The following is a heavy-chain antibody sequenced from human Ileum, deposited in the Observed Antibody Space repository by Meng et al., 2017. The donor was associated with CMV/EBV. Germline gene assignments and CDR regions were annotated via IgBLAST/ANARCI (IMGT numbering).Heavy chain of an antibody. V-gene: IGHV3-53*01. CDR3: ARNGREELVATADAFDL. CDR2: LYSGNGA. J-gene: IGHJ3*01. CDR1: GLNVSRSH. Sequence: GGSLRLSCAASGLNVSRSHLSWVRQAPGKGLEWVSVLYSGNGAYYADSVKGRFTITRDNSKNTLYLQMESLRAEDTAVYICARNGREELVATADAFDLWGQGKKVT. D-gene: IGHD5-12*01.